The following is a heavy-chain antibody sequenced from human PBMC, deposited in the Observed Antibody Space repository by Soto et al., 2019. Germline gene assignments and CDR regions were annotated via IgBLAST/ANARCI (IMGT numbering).Heavy chain of an antibody. D-gene: IGHD3-10*01. Sequence: EEQLVESGGGLVQPGRSLRLSCAASEFTFDNYAMHWVRQAPGKGLEWVSGISWNSGTLVYADSVKGRFTISRDNAKNSLFLQMNSLRAEDTALYFCVKGRTRPLQLGSFGDNAFDVWGQGTMVTVSS. V-gene: IGHV3-9*01. J-gene: IGHJ3*01. CDR2: ISWNSGTL. CDR3: VKGRTRPLQLGSFGDNAFDV. CDR1: EFTFDNYA.